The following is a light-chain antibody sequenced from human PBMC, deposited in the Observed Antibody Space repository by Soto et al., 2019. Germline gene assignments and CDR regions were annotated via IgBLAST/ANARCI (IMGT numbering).Light chain of an antibody. Sequence: XXXXTITCRASQXXXSWLAWYQQKPGKAPKLLIYDASSLXSGVPSRFSGXXXXXXXXLXISSLQPDDFATYYCQQYNSYSPYTFGQGTKLEIK. CDR2: DAS. J-gene: IGKJ2*01. CDR1: QXXXSW. CDR3: QQYNSYSPYT. V-gene: IGKV1-5*01.